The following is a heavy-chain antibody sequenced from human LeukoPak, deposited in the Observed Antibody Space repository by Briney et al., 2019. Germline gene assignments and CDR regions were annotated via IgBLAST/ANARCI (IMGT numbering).Heavy chain of an antibody. CDR2: IYYSGST. V-gene: IGHV4-59*01. Sequence: SETLSLTCTVSGGPISSYYWSWIRQPPGKGLEWIGYIYYSGSTNYNPSLKSRVTISVDTSKNQFSLKLSSVTAADTAVYYCAREGRVHKSAGMDVWGKGTTVTVSS. D-gene: IGHD3-10*01. J-gene: IGHJ6*04. CDR1: GGPISSYY. CDR3: AREGRVHKSAGMDV.